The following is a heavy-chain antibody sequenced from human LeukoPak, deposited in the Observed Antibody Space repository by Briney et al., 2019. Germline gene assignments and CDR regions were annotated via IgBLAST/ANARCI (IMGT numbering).Heavy chain of an antibody. D-gene: IGHD4-11*01. V-gene: IGHV1-46*01. CDR2: INPSGDST. Sequence: AASVKVSCKASGYTFTTSYIHWVRQAPGQGLEWMGIINPSGDSTRYAQKFQGRVTMTRDTSTSTAYMELSRLRSDDTAVYYCARGIDYRYFDYWGQGTLVTVSS. CDR3: ARGIDYRYFDY. J-gene: IGHJ4*02. CDR1: GYTFTTSY.